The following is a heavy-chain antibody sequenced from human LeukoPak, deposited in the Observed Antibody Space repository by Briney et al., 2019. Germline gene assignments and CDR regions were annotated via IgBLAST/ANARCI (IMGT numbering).Heavy chain of an antibody. CDR2: IIPIFGTA. V-gene: IGHV1-69*13. J-gene: IGHJ4*02. CDR3: AREPVGFSNLGDGYY. D-gene: IGHD4-11*01. CDR1: GGTFSSYA. Sequence: ASVKVSCKASGGTFSSYAISWVRQAPGQGLEWMGGIIPIFGTANYAQKFQGRVTITADESTSTAYMELSSLRSEDTAVSYCAREPVGFSNLGDGYYWGQGTLVTVSS.